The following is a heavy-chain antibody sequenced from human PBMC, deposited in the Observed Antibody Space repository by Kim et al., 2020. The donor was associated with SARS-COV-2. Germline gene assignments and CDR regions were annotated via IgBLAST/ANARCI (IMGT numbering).Heavy chain of an antibody. V-gene: IGHV3-74*01. CDR1: GFAFSDYW. CDR2: ITNDGRTT. Sequence: GGSLRLSCGASGFAFSDYWMHWVRQAPGKGLVWVSGITNDGRTTHYADSVKGRFTISRDNAKYTLHLQMNSLRGGDTDVYYCARGSNGFVNWGQGTLVSVSS. D-gene: IGHD4-17*01. J-gene: IGHJ4*02. CDR3: ARGSNGFVN.